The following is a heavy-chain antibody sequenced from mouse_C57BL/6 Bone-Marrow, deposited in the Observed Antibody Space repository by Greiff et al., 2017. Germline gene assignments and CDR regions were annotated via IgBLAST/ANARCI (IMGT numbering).Heavy chain of an antibody. Sequence: EVQGVESGGGLVQPGGSLSLSCAASGFTFTDYYMSWVRQPPGKALEWLGFIRNKANGYTTEYSASVKGRFTISRDNSQSILYLQMNALRAEDSATYYCARSPLTTVRYFDVWGTGTTVTVSS. D-gene: IGHD1-1*01. CDR3: ARSPLTTVRYFDV. J-gene: IGHJ1*03. CDR1: GFTFTDYY. CDR2: IRNKANGYTT. V-gene: IGHV7-3*01.